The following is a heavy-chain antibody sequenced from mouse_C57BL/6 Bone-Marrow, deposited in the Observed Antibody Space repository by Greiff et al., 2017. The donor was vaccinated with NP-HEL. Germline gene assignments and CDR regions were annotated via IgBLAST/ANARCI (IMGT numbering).Heavy chain of an antibody. J-gene: IGHJ4*01. Sequence: EVKLMESGAELVRPGASVKLSCTASGFNIKDDYMHWVKQRPEQGLEWIGWIDPENGDTEYASKFQGKATITADTASNTAYLQLSSLTSEDTAVYYCTDGLSAMDYWGQGTSVTVSS. CDR3: TDGLSAMDY. CDR2: IDPENGDT. V-gene: IGHV14-4*01. CDR1: GFNIKDDY. D-gene: IGHD2-3*01.